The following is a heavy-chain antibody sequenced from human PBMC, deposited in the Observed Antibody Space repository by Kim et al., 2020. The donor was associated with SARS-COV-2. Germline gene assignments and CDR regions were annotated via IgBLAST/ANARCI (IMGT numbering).Heavy chain of an antibody. D-gene: IGHD2-2*01. Sequence: GESLKISCKGSGYSFTSYWISWVRQMPGKGLEWMGRIDPSDSYTNYSPSFQGHVTISADKSISTAYLQWSSLKASDTAMYYCARHLGDIVVVPAKAPYYYYGMDVWGQGTTVTVSS. CDR2: IDPSDSYT. CDR3: ARHLGDIVVVPAKAPYYYYGMDV. V-gene: IGHV5-10-1*01. J-gene: IGHJ6*02. CDR1: GYSFTSYW.